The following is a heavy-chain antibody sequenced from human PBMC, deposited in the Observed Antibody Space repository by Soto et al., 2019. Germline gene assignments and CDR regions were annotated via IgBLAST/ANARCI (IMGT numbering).Heavy chain of an antibody. CDR3: ARQITIFGVVPHWFDP. Sequence: SETLSLTCTVSGGSISSYYWSWIRQPPGKGLEWIGYIYYSGSTNYNPSLKSRVTISVDTSKNQFSLKLSSVTAADTAVYYCARQITIFGVVPHWFDPWGQGTLVTVSS. J-gene: IGHJ5*02. D-gene: IGHD3-3*01. CDR1: GGSISSYY. V-gene: IGHV4-59*08. CDR2: IYYSGST.